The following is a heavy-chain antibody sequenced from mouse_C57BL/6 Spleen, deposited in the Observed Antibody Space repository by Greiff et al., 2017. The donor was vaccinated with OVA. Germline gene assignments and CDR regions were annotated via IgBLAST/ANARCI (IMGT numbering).Heavy chain of an antibody. Sequence: EVHLVESEGGLVQPGRSMKLSCTASGFTFSDYYMAWVRQVPEKGLEWVANINYDGSSTYYLDSLKSRFIISRDNAKNILYLQMSSLKSEDTATYYCARAPYGNYEGWYFDVWGTGTTVTVSS. J-gene: IGHJ1*03. CDR2: INYDGSST. D-gene: IGHD2-1*01. CDR1: GFTFSDYY. V-gene: IGHV5-16*01. CDR3: ARAPYGNYEGWYFDV.